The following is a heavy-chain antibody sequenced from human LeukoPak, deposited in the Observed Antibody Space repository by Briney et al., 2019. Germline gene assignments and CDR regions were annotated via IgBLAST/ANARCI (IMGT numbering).Heavy chain of an antibody. CDR3: ARDEVGDGYYYYGMDV. J-gene: IGHJ6*02. CDR1: GYTFTSYA. V-gene: IGHV1-69*04. CDR2: IIPILGIA. Sequence: ASVKVSCKAPGYTFTSYAISWVRQAPGQGLEWMGRIIPILGIANYAQKFQGRVTITADKSTSTAYMELSSLRSEDTAVYYCARDEVGDGYYYYGMDVWGQGTTVTVSS. D-gene: IGHD4-17*01.